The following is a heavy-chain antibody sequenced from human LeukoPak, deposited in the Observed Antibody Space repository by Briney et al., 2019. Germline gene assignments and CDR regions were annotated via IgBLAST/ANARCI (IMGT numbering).Heavy chain of an antibody. CDR2: ITDSGGDT. D-gene: IGHD2-2*01. Sequence: GGSLRLSCAASGFTFSNYAMSWVRQAPGKGLEWLSAITDSGGDTYYADSVKGRFTISRDNSKNTLYLQMNSLRAEDTAVYYCAKDKHYCSSTSCYLYYFDYWGQGTLVTVSS. CDR1: GFTFSNYA. V-gene: IGHV3-23*01. CDR3: AKDKHYCSSTSCYLYYFDY. J-gene: IGHJ4*02.